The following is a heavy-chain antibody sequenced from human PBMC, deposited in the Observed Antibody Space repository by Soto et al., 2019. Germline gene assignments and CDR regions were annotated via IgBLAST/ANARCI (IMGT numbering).Heavy chain of an antibody. D-gene: IGHD2-15*01. CDR1: GFTFSSHG. Sequence: VGSLRLPCAASGFTFSSHGMQWVRQAPGKGLEWVAVIWYDGSNKYYADSVKGRFTISRDNSKNTLYLQMNSLRAEDTAVYYCARDRIWDASGAFDIWGQGTMVTVS. CDR2: IWYDGSNK. V-gene: IGHV3-33*01. J-gene: IGHJ3*02. CDR3: ARDRIWDASGAFDI.